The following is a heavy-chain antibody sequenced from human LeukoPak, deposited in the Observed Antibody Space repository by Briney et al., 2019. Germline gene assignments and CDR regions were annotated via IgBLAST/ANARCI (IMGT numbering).Heavy chain of an antibody. Sequence: GGSLRLSCAASGFTFSSYGMHWVRQAPGKGLEWVAFIRYDGSNKYYADSVKGRFTISRDNSKDTLYLQMNSLRAEDTAVYYCAKEAYPKYYDILTGYSPQTRRYYYYYMDVWGKGTTVTISS. CDR2: IRYDGSNK. CDR3: AKEAYPKYYDILTGYSPQTRRYYYYYMDV. J-gene: IGHJ6*03. D-gene: IGHD3-9*01. CDR1: GFTFSSYG. V-gene: IGHV3-30*02.